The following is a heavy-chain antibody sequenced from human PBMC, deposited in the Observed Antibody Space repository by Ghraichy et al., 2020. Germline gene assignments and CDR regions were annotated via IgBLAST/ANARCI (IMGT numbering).Heavy chain of an antibody. V-gene: IGHV3-23*01. D-gene: IGHD2-15*01. J-gene: IGHJ4*02. CDR1: GFTFSSYA. CDR2: ISGSGTTT. Sequence: GGSLRLSCAASGFTFSSYAMNWVRQAPGKGLEWVSTISGSGTTTYYADSVKGRFTISRDNSKNTLYLQMNSLRAEDTAVYYCATKEVVVVAAPPPGFWVYWGKGTLVTVSS. CDR3: ATKEVVVVAAPPPGFWVY.